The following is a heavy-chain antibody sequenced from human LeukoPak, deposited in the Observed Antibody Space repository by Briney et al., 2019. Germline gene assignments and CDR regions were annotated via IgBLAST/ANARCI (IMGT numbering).Heavy chain of an antibody. CDR2: INQDGRVK. CDR3: ARGSDYSNGNIYEDDFEY. J-gene: IGHJ4*02. V-gene: IGHV3-7*01. Sequence: SGGPLGLSCAASGFTFSSYWMSWVRQAPGKGLEWVAQINQDGRVKHYVDSVKGRFTISRDNAKNLVSLQMSSLRAEDTAVYYCARGSDYSNGNIYEDDFEYWGQGTLVTVSS. CDR1: GFTFSSYW. D-gene: IGHD2-8*01.